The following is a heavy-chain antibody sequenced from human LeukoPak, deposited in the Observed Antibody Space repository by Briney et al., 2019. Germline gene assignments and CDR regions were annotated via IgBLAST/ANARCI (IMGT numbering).Heavy chain of an antibody. CDR3: ARGGVDCSSTSCPPDY. J-gene: IGHJ4*02. V-gene: IGHV1-2*02. Sequence: ASVKVSCKASGYTFTGYYMHWVRQAPGQGLEWMGWINPNSGGTNYAQKFQGRVTMTRDTSISTAYMELSSLRSEDTAVYYCARGGVDCSSTSCPPDYWGQGTLVTVSS. CDR1: GYTFTGYY. CDR2: INPNSGGT. D-gene: IGHD2-2*01.